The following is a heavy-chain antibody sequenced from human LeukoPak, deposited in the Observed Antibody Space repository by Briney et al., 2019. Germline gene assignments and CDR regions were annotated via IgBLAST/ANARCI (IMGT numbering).Heavy chain of an antibody. J-gene: IGHJ4*02. D-gene: IGHD3-22*01. CDR3: AKDHYYDSSGYTPGY. Sequence: GGSLRLSCAASGFTFSSYAMSWVRQAPGKGLEWVSSIIGSGGSTYHADSVKGRFTISRDNSKNTLYLQMNSLRAEDTAVYYCAKDHYYDSSGYTPGYWGQGTLVTVSS. CDR2: IIGSGGST. V-gene: IGHV3-23*01. CDR1: GFTFSSYA.